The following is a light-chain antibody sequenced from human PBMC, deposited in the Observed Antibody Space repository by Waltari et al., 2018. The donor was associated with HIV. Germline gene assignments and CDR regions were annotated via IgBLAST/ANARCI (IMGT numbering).Light chain of an antibody. CDR2: YNN. CDR1: STNIGNNY. Sequence: QSVLTQPPSVSAAPGQKVTISCYGSSTNIGNNYVSWYQQLPGTAPKLLIYYNNKRPSVIPDRFAGSKSGTSATLGITGLQTGDEADYYCGTWDSSLSAGVFGGGTKLTVL. J-gene: IGLJ2*01. V-gene: IGLV1-51*01. CDR3: GTWDSSLSAGV.